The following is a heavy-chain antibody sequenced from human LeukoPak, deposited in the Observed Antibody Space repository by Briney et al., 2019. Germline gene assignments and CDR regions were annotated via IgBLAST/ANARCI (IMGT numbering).Heavy chain of an antibody. CDR2: ISYDGSDK. J-gene: IGHJ6*02. Sequence: GGSLRLSCAASGFTFSSHGMHWVRQVPGKGLEWMIVISYDGSDKYYADSVKGRFTISRDNSKNTLYLQMNSLRAEDTAVYYCAKSRQRSSVGGMDAWGQGTTVTVSS. V-gene: IGHV3-30*18. CDR1: GFTFSSHG. D-gene: IGHD3-22*01. CDR3: AKSRQRSSVGGMDA.